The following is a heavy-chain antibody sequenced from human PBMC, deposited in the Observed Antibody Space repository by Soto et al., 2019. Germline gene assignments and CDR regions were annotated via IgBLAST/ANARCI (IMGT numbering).Heavy chain of an antibody. J-gene: IGHJ6*02. CDR1: GGSISSYY. V-gene: IGHV4-59*01. CDR3: ARAEGYSYGHYYYGMDV. CDR2: IYYSGST. D-gene: IGHD5-18*01. Sequence: PSETLSLTCTVSGGSISSYYWSWIRQPPGKGLEWIGYIYYSGSTNYNPSLKSRVTISVDTSKNQFSLKLSSVTAADTAVYFCARAEGYSYGHYYYGMDVWGQGTTVTVSS.